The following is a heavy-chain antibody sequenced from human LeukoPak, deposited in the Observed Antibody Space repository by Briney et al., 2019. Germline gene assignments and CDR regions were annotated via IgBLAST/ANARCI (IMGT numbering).Heavy chain of an antibody. CDR2: ISGSDGGT. CDR1: GFTFSSYA. Sequence: QPGGSLRLSCAASGFTFSSYAMSWVRQAPGKGLEWVSVISGSDGGTYYADSAKGRFTISRDNSKKTLYLQMNSLRAEDPAIFYCAKNSAGGRYSALAYCGQGTLVTVSS. V-gene: IGHV3-23*01. J-gene: IGHJ4*02. D-gene: IGHD2-15*01. CDR3: AKNSAGGRYSALAY.